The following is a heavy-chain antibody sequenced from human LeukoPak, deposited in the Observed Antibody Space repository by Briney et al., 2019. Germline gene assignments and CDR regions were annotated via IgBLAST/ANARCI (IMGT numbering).Heavy chain of an antibody. CDR1: GFSFSNYA. J-gene: IGHJ4*02. CDR3: ARERDNSGPFDY. CDR2: LYGGGNT. Sequence: GGSLRLSCVPSGFSFSNYAMSWVRQAPGKGLEWVSILYGGGNTYYADSVKGRFTISRDNSKNTLYLQMNSLRAEDTAMYYCARERDNSGPFDYWGQGTLVTVSS. V-gene: IGHV3-53*01. D-gene: IGHD7-27*01.